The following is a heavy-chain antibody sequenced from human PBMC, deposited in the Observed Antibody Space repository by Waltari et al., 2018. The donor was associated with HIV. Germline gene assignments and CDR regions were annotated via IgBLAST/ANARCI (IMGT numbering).Heavy chain of an antibody. CDR2: IISTGILI. J-gene: IGHJ5*02. CDR3: GRDGRGSSWSLNWFDP. CDR1: GLTSRHSR. D-gene: IGHD6-13*01. Sequence: EDQLVESGGGLVTPGGSRSFRGVARGLTSRHSRLNSLRQAPGKGPGWVSTIISTGILIYYADSVKVRFTITRDNAKNSLYLQMDSLRADDSSVYYCGRDGRGSSWSLNWFDPWGQGIQVTVSS. V-gene: IGHV3-21*01.